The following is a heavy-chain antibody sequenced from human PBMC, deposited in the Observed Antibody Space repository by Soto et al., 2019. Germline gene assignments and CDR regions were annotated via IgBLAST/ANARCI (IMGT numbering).Heavy chain of an antibody. CDR3: AKDRALENQTPYGMDV. J-gene: IGHJ6*02. CDR1: PITGYNFAA. Sequence: EMQLLESGEGLGQPGGSLGLSCVASPITGYNFAAMSWVRQPPERGREWVPPISGRGDHRNYADSVKGRFTISRDNSKNRLYLQMDGLRVDDTAAYYCAKDRALENQTPYGMDVWGQGTTVTV. CDR2: ISGRGDHR. V-gene: IGHV3-23*01. D-gene: IGHD2-2*01.